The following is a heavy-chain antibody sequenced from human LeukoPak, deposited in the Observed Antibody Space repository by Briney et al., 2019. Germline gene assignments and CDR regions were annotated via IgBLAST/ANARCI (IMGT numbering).Heavy chain of an antibody. CDR3: ARVSPRVLYYYYYMDV. CDR2: INSDGSST. D-gene: IGHD2-8*02. J-gene: IGHJ6*03. Sequence: GGSLRLSCAASGFTFSSYWMHWVRQAPGKGLVWVSRINSDGSSTSYADSVKGRFTISRDNAKNTLYLQMNSLRAEDTAVYYCARVSPRVLYYYYYMDVWGKGTTVTVSS. CDR1: GFTFSSYW. V-gene: IGHV3-74*01.